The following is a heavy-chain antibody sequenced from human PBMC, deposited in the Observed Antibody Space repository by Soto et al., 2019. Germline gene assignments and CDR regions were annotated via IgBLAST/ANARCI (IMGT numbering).Heavy chain of an antibody. CDR3: ARSTVRHAFDI. Sequence: ETLSLTCTVSGGSNSSHYWNWIRQSPGKGLEWIGHIHGSGDTNYNPSLRSRVSISLETSKKQFSLRVNSLTAADTAVYFCARSTVRHAFDIWGQGTVVTVSS. CDR2: IHGSGDT. CDR1: GGSNSSHY. V-gene: IGHV4-59*11. J-gene: IGHJ3*02. D-gene: IGHD4-4*01.